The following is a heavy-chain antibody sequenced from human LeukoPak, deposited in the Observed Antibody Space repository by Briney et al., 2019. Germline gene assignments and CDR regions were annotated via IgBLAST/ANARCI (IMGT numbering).Heavy chain of an antibody. D-gene: IGHD7-27*01. CDR2: ISYDGSNK. CDR1: GFTFSSYD. CDR3: AKSGDQITFDY. J-gene: IGHJ4*02. V-gene: IGHV3-30*18. Sequence: SGGSPRLSCAASGFTFSSYDMHWVRQAPGKGLEWVAVISYDGSNKYNADSVKGRFTISRDDSKNTLYLQMNSLRPEDTAVYFCAKSGDQITFDYWGQGTLVTVSS.